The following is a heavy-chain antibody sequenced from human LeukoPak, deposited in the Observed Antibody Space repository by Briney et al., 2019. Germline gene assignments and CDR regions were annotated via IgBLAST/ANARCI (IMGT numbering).Heavy chain of an antibody. D-gene: IGHD6-13*01. CDR2: ISWNSGSI. CDR3: AKGPHPSSWYYFDY. CDR1: GFTFSSYS. V-gene: IGHV3-9*01. Sequence: PGGSLRLSCAASGFTFSSYSMNWVRQAPGKGLEWVSGISWNSGSIGYADSVKGRFTIPRDNAKNSLYLQMNSLRAEDTALYYCAKGPHPSSWYYFDYWGQGTLVTVSS. J-gene: IGHJ4*02.